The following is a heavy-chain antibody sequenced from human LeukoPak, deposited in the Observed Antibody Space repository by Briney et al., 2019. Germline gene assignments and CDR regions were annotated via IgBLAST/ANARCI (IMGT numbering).Heavy chain of an antibody. CDR1: GGSFSGYY. Sequence: SETLSLTCAVYGGSFSGYYWSWIRQPPGKGLEWIGEINHSGSTNYNPSLKSRVTISVDTSKNQFSLKLSSVTAADTAVYYCARGRRDGYNYDCWGQGTLVTVSS. D-gene: IGHD5-24*01. V-gene: IGHV4-34*01. J-gene: IGHJ4*02. CDR3: ARGRRDGYNYDC. CDR2: INHSGST.